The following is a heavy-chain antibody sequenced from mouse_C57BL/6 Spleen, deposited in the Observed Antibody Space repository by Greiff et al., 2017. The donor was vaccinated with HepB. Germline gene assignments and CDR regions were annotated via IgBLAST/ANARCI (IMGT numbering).Heavy chain of an antibody. CDR3: ARDGSSYAMDY. D-gene: IGHD1-1*01. CDR1: GYTFTDYY. Sequence: LVESGAELVRPGASVKLSCKASGYTFTDYYINWVKQRPGQGLEWIARIYPGSGNTYYNEKFKGKATLTAEKSSSTAYMQLSSLTSEDSAVYFCARDGSSYAMDYWGQGTSVTVSS. CDR2: IYPGSGNT. V-gene: IGHV1-76*01. J-gene: IGHJ4*01.